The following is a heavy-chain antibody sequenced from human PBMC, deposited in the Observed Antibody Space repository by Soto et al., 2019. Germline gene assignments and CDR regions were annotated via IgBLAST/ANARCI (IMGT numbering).Heavy chain of an antibody. Sequence: ASVKVSCKASGYTFSSYAMHWVRQAPGQRLEWMGWINAGYGNTKSSRKFQDRVTIAGDTCARTAYMELTSLRSEDTAVYYCARDTGHGTFGLWGQRALVTVSS. V-gene: IGHV1-3*01. CDR2: INAGYGNT. D-gene: IGHD1-1*01. CDR3: ARDTGHGTFGL. CDR1: GYTFSSYA. J-gene: IGHJ4*02.